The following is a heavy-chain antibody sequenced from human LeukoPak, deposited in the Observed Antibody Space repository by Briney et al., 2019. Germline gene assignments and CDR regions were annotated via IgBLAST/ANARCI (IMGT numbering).Heavy chain of an antibody. CDR1: GYSISSGYY. CDR2: IYHSGST. CDR3: ARDHGGRFPYNWFDP. D-gene: IGHD3-3*01. Sequence: SETLSLTCTVSGYSISSGYYWGWIRQPPGKGLEWIGSIYHSGSTYYNPSLKSRVTISVDTSKNQFSLKLSSVTAADTAVYYCARDHGGRFPYNWFDPWGQGTLVTVSS. V-gene: IGHV4-38-2*02. J-gene: IGHJ5*02.